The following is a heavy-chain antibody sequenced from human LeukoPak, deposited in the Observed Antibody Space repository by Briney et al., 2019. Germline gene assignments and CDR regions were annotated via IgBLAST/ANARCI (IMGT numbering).Heavy chain of an antibody. D-gene: IGHD6-19*01. CDR3: ARRIAVAGSRYYFDY. J-gene: IGHJ4*02. CDR1: GGSISSYY. Sequence: PSEALPLTCTVSGGSISSYYLSWIRQPPGKGLEWIGYIYYSGSTNYNPSLKSRVTISVDPSKSQFSLKLSSVTAADTAVCYCARRIAVAGSRYYFDYWGQGTLVTVSS. V-gene: IGHV4-59*08. CDR2: IYYSGST.